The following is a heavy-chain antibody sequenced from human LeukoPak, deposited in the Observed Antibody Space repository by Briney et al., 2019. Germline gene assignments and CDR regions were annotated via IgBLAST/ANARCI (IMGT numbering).Heavy chain of an antibody. CDR1: GFTFSSYG. Sequence: GGSLRLSCAASGFTFSSYGMHWVRQAPGKGLEWVAFIRYDVSNKYYADSVKGRFTISRDNSKNTLYLQMNSQRAEDTAVYYCAKDRESYYCSSTNCYLDYWGQGTLVTVSS. CDR2: IRYDVSNK. D-gene: IGHD2-2*01. V-gene: IGHV3-30*02. CDR3: AKDRESYYCSSTNCYLDY. J-gene: IGHJ4*02.